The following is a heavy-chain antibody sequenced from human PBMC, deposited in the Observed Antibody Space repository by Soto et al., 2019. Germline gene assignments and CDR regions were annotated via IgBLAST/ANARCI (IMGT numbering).Heavy chain of an antibody. J-gene: IGHJ4*02. D-gene: IGHD4-4*01. CDR3: ARGSNHFDY. V-gene: IGHV3-74*01. CDR2: INSDGNST. Sequence: EVQLVESGGGLVQPGGSLRLSCAASGFTFSPFWIHWVRQVPGKGPVWVSRINSDGNSTSYADSVKGRFTISRDNAKNTLYLQMNSLRAEDTAVYYCARGSNHFDYWGQGTLGTVSS. CDR1: GFTFSPFW.